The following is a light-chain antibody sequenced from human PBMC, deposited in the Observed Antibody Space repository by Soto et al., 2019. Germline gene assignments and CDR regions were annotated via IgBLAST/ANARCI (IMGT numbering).Light chain of an antibody. J-gene: IGLJ2*01. CDR3: SSYTSSITII. V-gene: IGLV2-14*03. Sequence: QSALTQPASVSGYPGQSITISCTGTDSDVSGDDYVSWYQHHPGKAPKLMIYDVNYRPSGVSSRFSGSKSGNTASLTISGLQAEDEADYYCSSYTSSITIIFGGGTKVTVL. CDR2: DVN. CDR1: DSDVSGDDY.